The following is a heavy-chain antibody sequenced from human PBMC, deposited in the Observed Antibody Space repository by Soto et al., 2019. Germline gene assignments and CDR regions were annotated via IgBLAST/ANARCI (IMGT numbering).Heavy chain of an antibody. Sequence: QVQLQQWGAGLLKPSETLSLTCAVYSVSFSGYYWSWIRQPPGKGLEWIGEINHSGITKYNPSLKSRVTISVDTSKNQFSLKLTSVTAADTAVYYCARADPYYFDNWGQGTLVTVSS. J-gene: IGHJ4*02. CDR2: INHSGIT. CDR1: SVSFSGYY. CDR3: ARADPYYFDN. V-gene: IGHV4-34*01.